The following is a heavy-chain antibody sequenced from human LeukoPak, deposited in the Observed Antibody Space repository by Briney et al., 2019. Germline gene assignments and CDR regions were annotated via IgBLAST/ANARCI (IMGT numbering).Heavy chain of an antibody. J-gene: IGHJ4*02. D-gene: IGHD3-22*01. CDR1: GGSISSSSYY. CDR2: IYYSGST. Sequence: SETLSLTCTVSGGSISSSSYYWGWIRQPPGKGLEWIGSIYYSGSTYYNPSLKSRVTISVDTSKNQFSLKLSSVTAADTAVYYCASEASYYYESSPDYWGQGTLVTVSS. CDR3: ASEASYYYESSPDY. V-gene: IGHV4-39*01.